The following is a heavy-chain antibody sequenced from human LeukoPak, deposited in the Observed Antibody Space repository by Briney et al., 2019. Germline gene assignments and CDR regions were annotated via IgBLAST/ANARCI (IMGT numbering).Heavy chain of an antibody. D-gene: IGHD2-15*01. V-gene: IGHV4-59*01. CDR3: ARLQDSDTAYVDC. CDR2: IYYSGST. CDR1: GGSISSYY. J-gene: IGHJ4*02. Sequence: SETLSLTCTVSGGSISSYYWSWIRQPPGKGLEWIGYIYYSGSTYYSPSLKSRISISVDTSKNQFSLKLRSVTAADTAVYYCARLQDSDTAYVDCWGQGTLVTVSS.